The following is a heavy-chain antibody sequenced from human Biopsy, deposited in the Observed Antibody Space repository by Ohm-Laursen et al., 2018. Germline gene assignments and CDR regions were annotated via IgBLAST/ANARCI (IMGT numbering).Heavy chain of an antibody. CDR1: GYTFTNYY. CDR2: INPSGSDA. D-gene: IGHD3-9*01. Sequence: ASVKVSCKASGYTFTNYYMHWVRQAPGQGLEWMGIINPSGSDATYAQKFQGRVTMTRDTSTSTATMELRSLRSDDTAVYYCATKLTGYFHHWGQGTLVTVSS. J-gene: IGHJ1*01. V-gene: IGHV1-46*01. CDR3: ATKLTGYFHH.